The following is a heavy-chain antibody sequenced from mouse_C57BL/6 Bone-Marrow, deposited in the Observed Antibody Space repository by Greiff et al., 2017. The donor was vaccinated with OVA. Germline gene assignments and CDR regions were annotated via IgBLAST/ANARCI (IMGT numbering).Heavy chain of an antibody. CDR1: GYTFTDYE. Sequence: VQLQESGAELVRPGASVTLSCKASGYTFTDYEMHWVKQTPVHGLEWIGAIDPETGGTAYNQKFKGKAILTADKSSSTAYMEVRSLTSEDSAVYYCTKSYSNYGDFDYWCQGTTLTLSS. CDR2: IDPETGGT. V-gene: IGHV1-15*01. D-gene: IGHD2-5*01. CDR3: TKSYSNYGDFDY. J-gene: IGHJ2*01.